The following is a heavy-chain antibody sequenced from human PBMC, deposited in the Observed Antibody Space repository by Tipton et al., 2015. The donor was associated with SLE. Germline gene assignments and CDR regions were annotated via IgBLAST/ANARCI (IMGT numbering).Heavy chain of an antibody. Sequence: TLSLTCTISSGSVSSNSYSWDWIRQPPGKGLEWIGGLYYSGASYYNPSVKSRVTVSVDTSKNQFSLRLTSVSAADTAFYYCARDLAWGSWGYWGQGILVTVSS. CDR1: SGSVSSNSYS. CDR3: ARDLAWGSWGY. V-gene: IGHV4-39*07. J-gene: IGHJ4*02. CDR2: LYYSGAS. D-gene: IGHD7-27*01.